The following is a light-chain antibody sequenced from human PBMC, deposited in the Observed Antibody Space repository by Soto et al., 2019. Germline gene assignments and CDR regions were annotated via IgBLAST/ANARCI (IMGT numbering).Light chain of an antibody. CDR2: GAS. J-gene: IGKJ1*01. CDR3: QQYGSSGT. V-gene: IGKV3-20*01. Sequence: ESFFTQASCTLSLSVVDXXTCXFRASQSVSNNYLAWYQQKPGQAPRLLIYGASNRATGIPDRFSGSGSGTDFTLTISRLEPEDFAVYYCQQYGSSGTFGQGTKVDIK. CDR1: QSVSNNY.